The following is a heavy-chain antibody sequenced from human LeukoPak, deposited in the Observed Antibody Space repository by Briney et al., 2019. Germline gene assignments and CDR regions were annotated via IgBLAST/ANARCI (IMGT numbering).Heavy chain of an antibody. J-gene: IGHJ4*02. CDR2: INHSGYT. D-gene: IGHD2-21*02. V-gene: IGHV4-59*12. CDR3: TRMTAGHDY. CDR1: GGFISSYY. Sequence: PSETLSLTCTVSGGFISSYYWSWVRQTPGKGLEWIGEINHSGYTNDSPSLKSRVTLSIDTSRKQFSLNLRSVTVADTGIYYCTRMTAGHDYWGQGTLVTVSS.